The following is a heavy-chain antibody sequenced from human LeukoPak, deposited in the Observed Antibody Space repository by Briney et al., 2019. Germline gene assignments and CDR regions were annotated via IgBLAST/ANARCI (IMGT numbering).Heavy chain of an antibody. D-gene: IGHD3-22*01. J-gene: IGHJ4*02. Sequence: SETLSLTCAVYGGSFSGYYWSWIRQPPGKGLEWIGEINHSGSTNYNPSLKSRVTMSVDTSKNQFSLKLSSVTAADTAVYYCARASDSSGYYSDYWGQGTLVTVSS. V-gene: IGHV4-34*01. CDR3: ARASDSSGYYSDY. CDR2: INHSGST. CDR1: GGSFSGYY.